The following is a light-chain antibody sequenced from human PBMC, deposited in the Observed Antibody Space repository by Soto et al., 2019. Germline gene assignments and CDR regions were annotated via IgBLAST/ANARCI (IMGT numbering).Light chain of an antibody. CDR3: QQYNSYSEA. J-gene: IGKJ1*01. CDR2: KSS. CDR1: QSVSIW. Sequence: DIQMTQSPSTLSASEGDRVTISCRASQSVSIWLAWYQQKPGRAPKLLIYKSSILESGVPSRFSGSGSETEFTLTISSLQPDDFATYYCQQYNSYSEAFGQGTKVDIK. V-gene: IGKV1-5*03.